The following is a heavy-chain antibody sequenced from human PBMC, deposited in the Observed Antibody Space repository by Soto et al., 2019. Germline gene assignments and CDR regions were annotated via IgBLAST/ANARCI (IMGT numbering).Heavy chain of an antibody. CDR2: INHDGSST. V-gene: IGHV3-74*01. J-gene: IGHJ3*01. CDR1: GFTCSNFW. D-gene: IGHD3-22*01. Sequence: EVQLVESGGGLVQAGGSLRLSCVASGFTCSNFWMHWVRQAPGQGLVWVSRINHDGSSTNYADSAKGRITISRGNAKNTVYLQLNSLRAEDTAVYYCARDFVYYDPSGYPDPAFDVWGHGTRLTVSS. CDR3: ARDFVYYDPSGYPDPAFDV.